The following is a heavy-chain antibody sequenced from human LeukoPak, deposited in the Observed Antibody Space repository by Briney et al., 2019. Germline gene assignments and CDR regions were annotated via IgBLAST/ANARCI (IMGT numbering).Heavy chain of an antibody. J-gene: IGHJ6*02. CDR3: ATGIAAAGSGVVLRRSYYYGMDV. V-gene: IGHV4-34*01. D-gene: IGHD6-13*01. CDR1: GGSFSGYY. CDR2: INHSGST. Sequence: PSETLSLTCAVYGGSFSGYYWSWIRQPPGKGPEWIGEINHSGSTNYNPSLKSRVTISVDTSKNQFSLKLSSVTAADTAVYYCATGIAAAGSGVVLRRSYYYGMDVWGQGTTVTVSS.